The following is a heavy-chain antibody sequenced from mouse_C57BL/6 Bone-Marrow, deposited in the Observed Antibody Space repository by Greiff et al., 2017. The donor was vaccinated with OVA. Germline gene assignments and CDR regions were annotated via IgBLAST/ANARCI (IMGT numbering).Heavy chain of an antibody. CDR1: GYTFTSYW. J-gene: IGHJ3*01. CDR3: ARNWDAFAY. Sequence: QVQLQQPGAELVKPGASVKLSCKASGYTFTSYWMQWVKQRPGQGLEWIGEIDPSDSYTNYNAKFKGKATLTVDTSASTAYMQPSSLTSEDSAVYYCARNWDAFAYWGQGNLVTVSA. V-gene: IGHV1-50*01. CDR2: IDPSDSYT. D-gene: IGHD4-1*01.